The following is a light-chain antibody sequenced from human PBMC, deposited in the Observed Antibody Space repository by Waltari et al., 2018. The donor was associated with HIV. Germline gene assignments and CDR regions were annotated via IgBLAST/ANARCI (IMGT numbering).Light chain of an antibody. Sequence: DIQLTQSPSFLSASVGHRVSITCRASQDISRDLAWYQQKPGKAPELLISAASNLQSGVPIRFSGSGSETEFTLTINSLQPEDSATYSCQQLNTYPLTFGGGTRVDIK. CDR1: QDISRD. CDR2: AAS. CDR3: QQLNTYPLT. J-gene: IGKJ4*01. V-gene: IGKV1-9*01.